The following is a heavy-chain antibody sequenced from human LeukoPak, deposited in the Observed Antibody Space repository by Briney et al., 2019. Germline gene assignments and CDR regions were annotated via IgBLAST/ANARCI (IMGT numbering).Heavy chain of an antibody. D-gene: IGHD4-17*01. CDR3: AREVANGDYGDY. J-gene: IGHJ4*02. V-gene: IGHV3-21*01. CDR2: ISSSSNHI. CDR1: GFTLSIYN. Sequence: GGSLRLSCEASGFTLSIYNMNWVRQAPGKGLEWVSSISSSSNHIFYEDSVKGRFTISRDNAKNSLYLQMNSLRAEDTAVYYCAREVANGDYGDYWGQGTLVTVSS.